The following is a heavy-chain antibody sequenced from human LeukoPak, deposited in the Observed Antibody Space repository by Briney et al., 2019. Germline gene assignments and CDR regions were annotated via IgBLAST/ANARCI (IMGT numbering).Heavy chain of an antibody. CDR2: IKEDGGEN. CDR3: ARVPANDLQYESVDY. CDR1: GFTFNRYW. J-gene: IGHJ4*02. D-gene: IGHD5-24*01. V-gene: IGHV3-7*02. Sequence: GGSLRLSCAASGFTFNRYWMSWVRQAPGKGLEWVANIKEDGGENFYVDSVKGRFTICRDNAKNSVYLQMNNLRPEGTAVYYCARVPANDLQYESVDYWGQGTLVTVCS.